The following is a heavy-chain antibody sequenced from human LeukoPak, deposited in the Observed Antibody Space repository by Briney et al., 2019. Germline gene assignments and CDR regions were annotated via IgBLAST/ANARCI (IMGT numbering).Heavy chain of an antibody. Sequence: SVTVSFKASGGTFSIYAISWVRQAPGQGLEWMGGIIPIFGTANYAQKFQGRVTITADGSTSTAYMELSSLRSEDTAVYYCARDRRGYCSGGSCQPYNWFDPWGQGTLVTVSS. J-gene: IGHJ5*02. V-gene: IGHV1-69*01. CDR1: GGTFSIYA. CDR2: IIPIFGTA. D-gene: IGHD2-15*01. CDR3: ARDRRGYCSGGSCQPYNWFDP.